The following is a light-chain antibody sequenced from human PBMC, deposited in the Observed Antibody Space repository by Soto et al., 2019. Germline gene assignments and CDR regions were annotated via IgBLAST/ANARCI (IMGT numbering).Light chain of an antibody. CDR1: SSNIGSNT. Sequence: QSVLTQPPSASGTPGQRVTISCSGSSSNIGSNTVNWYQQLPGTAPKLLIYRNNQRPSGVPDRFSGSKSGTSDSLAISGLQSDDEADYYCAAWDDSRNGRVVFGGGTKLTVL. CDR3: AAWDDSRNGRVV. CDR2: RNN. V-gene: IGLV1-44*01. J-gene: IGLJ2*01.